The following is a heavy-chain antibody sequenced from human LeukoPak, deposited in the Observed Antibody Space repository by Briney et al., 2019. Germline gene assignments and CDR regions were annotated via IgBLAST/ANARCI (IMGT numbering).Heavy chain of an antibody. D-gene: IGHD6-13*01. CDR2: ISWNSGSI. J-gene: IGHJ1*01. V-gene: IGHV3-9*01. CDR1: GFTFDDYA. CDR3: AREGGSSWYRGEYFQH. Sequence: GRSLRLSCAASGFTFDDYAMHWVRQAPGKGLEWVSGISWNSGSIGYADSVKGRFTISRDNAKNSLYLQMNSLRAEDTAVYYCAREGGSSWYRGEYFQHWGQGTLVTVSS.